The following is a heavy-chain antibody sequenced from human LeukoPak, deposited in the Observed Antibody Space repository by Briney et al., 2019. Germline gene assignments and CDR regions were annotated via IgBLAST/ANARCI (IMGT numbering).Heavy chain of an antibody. CDR1: GFTVSSNY. CDR2: IYSGGST. Sequence: GGSLRLSCAASGFTVSSNYMSWVRQAPGKGLEWVSVIYSGGSTYYADSVKGRFTISRDNSKNTLYLQMNSLRAEDTAVYYCARDQHYYGSGSYYRDYWGQGTLVTVSS. V-gene: IGHV3-66*01. CDR3: ARDQHYYGSGSYYRDY. D-gene: IGHD3-10*01. J-gene: IGHJ4*02.